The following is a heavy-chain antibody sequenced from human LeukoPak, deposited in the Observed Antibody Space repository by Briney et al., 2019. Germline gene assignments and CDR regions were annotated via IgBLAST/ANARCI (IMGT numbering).Heavy chain of an antibody. V-gene: IGHV1-18*01. CDR2: ISAYNGNT. J-gene: IGHJ5*02. Sequence: ASVKVSCKASGYTFTSYGISWVRQAPGQGLEWMGWISAYNGNTNYAQKFQGRVTMTRDTSISTAYMELSRLRSDDTAVYYCASGPNSPIAVAGPDNWFDPWGQGTLVTVSS. D-gene: IGHD6-19*01. CDR3: ASGPNSPIAVAGPDNWFDP. CDR1: GYTFTSYG.